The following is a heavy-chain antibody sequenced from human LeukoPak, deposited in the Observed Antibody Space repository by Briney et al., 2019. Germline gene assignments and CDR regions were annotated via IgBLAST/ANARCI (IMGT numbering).Heavy chain of an antibody. CDR1: GGSISSSSYY. Sequence: SETLSPTCTVSGGSISSSSYYWGWIRQPPGKGLEWIGSIFYSGNTHYSPSLKSRVTISLDTSKTQFSLRLSSVTAADTAVYYCARLSVIPPNDAFDLWGQGTTVTVSS. CDR2: IFYSGNT. CDR3: ARLSVIPPNDAFDL. V-gene: IGHV4-39*07. J-gene: IGHJ3*01. D-gene: IGHD2/OR15-2a*01.